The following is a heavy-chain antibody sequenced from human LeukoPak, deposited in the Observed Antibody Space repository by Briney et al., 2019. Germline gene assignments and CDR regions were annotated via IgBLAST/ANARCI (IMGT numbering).Heavy chain of an antibody. D-gene: IGHD3-9*01. J-gene: IGHJ5*02. Sequence: SETLSLTCTVSGGSISSYYWSWIRQPTGKGLEWIGRIYTSGSTNYNPSLKSRVTMSVDTSKNQFSLKLSSVTAADTAVYYCAGVYDILTGSWFDPWGQGTLVTVSS. CDR2: IYTSGST. V-gene: IGHV4-4*07. CDR3: AGVYDILTGSWFDP. CDR1: GGSISSYY.